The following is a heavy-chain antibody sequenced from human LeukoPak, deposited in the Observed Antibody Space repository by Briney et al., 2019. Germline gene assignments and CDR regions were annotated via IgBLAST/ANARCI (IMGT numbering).Heavy chain of an antibody. CDR1: GYTFTSYD. CDR2: MNPNSGNT. J-gene: IGHJ4*02. V-gene: IGHV1-8*01. Sequence: ASVKVSCKASGYTFTSYDINWVRQATGQGLEWMGWMNPNSGNTGYAQKFQGRVTMTTDTSTSTAYMELRSLRSDDTAVYYCARNGYYYDSSGYYYVDYWGQGTLVTVSS. D-gene: IGHD3-22*01. CDR3: ARNGYYYDSSGYYYVDY.